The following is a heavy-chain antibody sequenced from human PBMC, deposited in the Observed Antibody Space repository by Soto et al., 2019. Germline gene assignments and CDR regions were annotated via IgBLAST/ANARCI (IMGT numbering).Heavy chain of an antibody. J-gene: IGHJ5*02. Sequence: SETLSLTCTVSGGSISSGGYYWSWIRQHPGKGLEWIGYIYYSGSTYYNPSLKSRVTISVDTSKNQFSLKLSSVTAADTAVYYCARQGRYYDILTGERGVWFDPWGQGTLVTVSS. CDR3: ARQGRYYDILTGERGVWFDP. CDR2: IYYSGST. CDR1: GGSISSGGYY. D-gene: IGHD3-9*01. V-gene: IGHV4-31*03.